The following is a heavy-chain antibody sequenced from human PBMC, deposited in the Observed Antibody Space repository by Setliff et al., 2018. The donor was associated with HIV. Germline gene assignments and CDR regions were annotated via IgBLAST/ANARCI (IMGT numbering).Heavy chain of an antibody. D-gene: IGHD1-7*01. J-gene: IGHJ6*03. V-gene: IGHV4-59*01. Sequence: SETLSLTCTVSGGSISSYYWSWIRQPPGKGLEWIGYIYYSGSTNYNPSLKSRVTISVDTSKNQFSLKLSSVTAADTAVYYCARGDGTTYYYYYYMDVWGKETTVTVSS. CDR2: IYYSGST. CDR1: GGSISSYY. CDR3: ARGDGTTYYYYYYMDV.